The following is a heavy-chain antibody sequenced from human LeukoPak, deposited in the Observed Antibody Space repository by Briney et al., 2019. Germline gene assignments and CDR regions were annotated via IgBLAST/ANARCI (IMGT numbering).Heavy chain of an antibody. Sequence: SETLSLTCTVPGGAISSYYWSWIRQPPGKGLEWIGYIYYSGSTNYNPSLKSRVTISVDTSKNQFSLKLSSVTAADTAVYYCARGGDCSGGSCNNWFDPWGQGTLVTVSS. CDR3: ARGGDCSGGSCNNWFDP. CDR2: IYYSGST. CDR1: GGAISSYY. V-gene: IGHV4-59*01. J-gene: IGHJ5*02. D-gene: IGHD2-15*01.